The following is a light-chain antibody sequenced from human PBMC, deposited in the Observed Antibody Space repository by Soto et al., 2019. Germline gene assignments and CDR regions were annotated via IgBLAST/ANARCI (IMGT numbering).Light chain of an antibody. V-gene: IGKV1-5*03. J-gene: IGKJ1*01. CDR3: QQYSSYSWT. CDR1: QSITIW. CDR2: KAS. Sequence: DIQMTQSPSTLSASVGDRVTITCRASQSITIWLAWYQQKPGKAPNLLIYKASILESGVPSRFSGSGSGTEFTRTINSLQPDDFATYYCQQYSSYSWTFGQGTKVEIK.